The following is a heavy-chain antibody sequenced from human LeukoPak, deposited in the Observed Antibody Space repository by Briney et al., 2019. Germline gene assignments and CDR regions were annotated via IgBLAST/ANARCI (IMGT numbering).Heavy chain of an antibody. Sequence: PGGSLRLSCAASGFTFSSYGMHWVRQAPGKGLEWVAVISYDGSNKYYADSVKGRFTISRDNPKNTLYLQMNSLRAEGTAVYYCARSHITMIVLVRPYYFDYWGQGTQVTVSS. CDR1: GFTFSSYG. V-gene: IGHV3-30*05. CDR2: ISYDGSNK. J-gene: IGHJ4*02. CDR3: ARSHITMIVLVRPYYFDY. D-gene: IGHD3-22*01.